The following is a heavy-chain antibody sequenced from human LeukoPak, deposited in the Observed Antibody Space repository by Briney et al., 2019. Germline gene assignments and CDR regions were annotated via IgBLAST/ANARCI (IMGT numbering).Heavy chain of an antibody. CDR1: VFTFSSYG. D-gene: IGHD3-10*01. Sequence: GGSLRLSCAASVFTFSSYGMHWVRQAPGKGLEWVAFIHYDGSNKYYADSVKGRFTISRDNSKNTLYLQMNSLRIEDSAVYYCAKEYGPGNTRRLYSFDHWGQGTLVTVSS. CDR3: AKEYGPGNTRRLYSFDH. J-gene: IGHJ4*02. V-gene: IGHV3-30*02. CDR2: IHYDGSNK.